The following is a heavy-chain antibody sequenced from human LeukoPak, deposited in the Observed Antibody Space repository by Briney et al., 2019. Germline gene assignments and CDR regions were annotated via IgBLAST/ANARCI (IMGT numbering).Heavy chain of an antibody. D-gene: IGHD1-14*01. CDR1: GFTFSTYW. CDR2: IKGDESAK. Sequence: GGSLRLSCAASGFTFSTYWMAWVRQAPGKGLEWVANIKGDESAKHQADSVKGRFTISRDNAQNSVYLQLSSLRGEDTAVYYCARDVVGSLDYWGQGTLVTVSS. V-gene: IGHV3-7*01. CDR3: ARDVVGSLDY. J-gene: IGHJ4*02.